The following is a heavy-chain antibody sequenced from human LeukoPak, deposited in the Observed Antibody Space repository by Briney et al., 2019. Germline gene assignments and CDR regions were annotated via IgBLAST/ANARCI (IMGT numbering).Heavy chain of an antibody. D-gene: IGHD4-17*01. Sequence: GSLRLSCAASGFTFTNYAMTWVRQAPGKGLEWVSGISEGVGNTYYADSVKGRFTISRDHSKNTLYLQMNSLRAEDTALYYCAKREKGTTGRFFDYWGQGTLVTVSS. J-gene: IGHJ4*02. V-gene: IGHV3-23*01. CDR1: GFTFTNYA. CDR3: AKREKGTTGRFFDY. CDR2: ISEGVGNT.